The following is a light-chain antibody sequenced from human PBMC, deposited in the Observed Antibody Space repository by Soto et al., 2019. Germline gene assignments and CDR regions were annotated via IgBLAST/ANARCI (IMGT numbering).Light chain of an antibody. CDR1: EDINIY. CDR2: DAS. J-gene: IGKJ3*01. CDR3: QQYNSLPIT. Sequence: IQMTQSPSSLSASVGDRITITCQATEDINIYLNWFHQKPGKAPKLLIYDASKLEPGVPSKFSGSGSVTNFSLSITDLQHEDLGTYFCQQYNSLPITFGPGTTVN. V-gene: IGKV1-33*01.